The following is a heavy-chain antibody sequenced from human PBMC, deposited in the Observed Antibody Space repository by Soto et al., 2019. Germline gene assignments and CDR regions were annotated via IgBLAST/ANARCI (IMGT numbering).Heavy chain of an antibody. D-gene: IGHD3-3*02. J-gene: IGHJ5*02. CDR3: ASPKIAFYNWFDP. V-gene: IGHV4-39*01. CDR2: IYYSGST. CDR1: GGSISSSSYY. Sequence: ETLSLTCTVSGGSISSSSYYWGWIRQPPGKGLEWIGSIYYSGSTYYNPSLKSRVTISVDTSKNQFSLKLSSVTAADTAVYYCASPKIAFYNWFDPWGQGTLVTVSS.